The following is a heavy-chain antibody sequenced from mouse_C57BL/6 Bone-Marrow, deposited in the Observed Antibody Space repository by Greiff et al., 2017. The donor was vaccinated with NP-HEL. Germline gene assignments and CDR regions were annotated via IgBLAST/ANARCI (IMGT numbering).Heavy chain of an antibody. D-gene: IGHD1-1*01. J-gene: IGHJ3*01. Sequence: DVHLVESGGGLVKPGGSLKLSCAASGFTFSDYGMHWVRQAPEKGLEWVAYISSGSSTIYYADTVKGRFTISRDNAKNTLFLQMTSLRSEDTAMYYCARPFYYYGSSWFAYWGQGTLVTVSA. V-gene: IGHV5-17*01. CDR1: GFTFSDYG. CDR2: ISSGSSTI. CDR3: ARPFYYYGSSWFAY.